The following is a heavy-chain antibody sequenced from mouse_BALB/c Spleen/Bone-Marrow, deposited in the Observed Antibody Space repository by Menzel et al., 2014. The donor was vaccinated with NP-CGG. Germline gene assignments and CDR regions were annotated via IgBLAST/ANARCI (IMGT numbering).Heavy chain of an antibody. CDR1: GFNIKDTY. Sequence: EVKLMESGAELVKSGASVKLSCTASGFNIKDTYMHWVKQRPEQGLEWIGRIDPANGNTKYGPKFQGKATITADTSSNTAYLQLSSLTSEDTAVYYCASYVYGYYFDYWGQGTTLTVSS. V-gene: IGHV14-3*02. D-gene: IGHD2-2*01. J-gene: IGHJ2*01. CDR2: IDPANGNT. CDR3: ASYVYGYYFDY.